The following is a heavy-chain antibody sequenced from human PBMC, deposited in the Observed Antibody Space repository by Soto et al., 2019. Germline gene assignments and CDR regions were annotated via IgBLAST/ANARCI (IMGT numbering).Heavy chain of an antibody. J-gene: IGHJ3*02. CDR3: ARGSSTVTTIGFDI. CDR1: GFNFNTYA. Sequence: QVQLVESGGGVVQPGMSLRLSCAASGFNFNTYAVHWVRQAPGKGLEWVALISYDGSNKYHADSVKGRFIISRDNSKNTLYLQMNSLRPEDTAAYFCARGSSTVTTIGFDIWGQGTMVTVSS. CDR2: ISYDGSNK. D-gene: IGHD4-17*01. V-gene: IGHV3-30-3*01.